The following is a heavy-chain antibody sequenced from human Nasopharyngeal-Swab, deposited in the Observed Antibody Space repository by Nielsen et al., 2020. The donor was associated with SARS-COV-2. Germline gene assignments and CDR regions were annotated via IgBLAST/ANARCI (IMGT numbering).Heavy chain of an antibody. J-gene: IGHJ4*02. V-gene: IGHV3-9*01. CDR2: ISWNSGSI. Sequence: SLKISCAASGFTFDDYAMHWVRQAPGKGLEWVSGISWNSGSIGYADSVKGRFTISRDNAKNSLYLQMNSQRAEDTALYYCAKGSYSHYYDSSGYSPFNYWGQGTLVTVSS. CDR3: AKGSYSHYYDSSGYSPFNY. CDR1: GFTFDDYA. D-gene: IGHD3-22*01.